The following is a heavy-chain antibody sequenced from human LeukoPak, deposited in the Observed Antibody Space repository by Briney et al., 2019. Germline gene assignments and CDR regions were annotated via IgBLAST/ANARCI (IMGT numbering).Heavy chain of an antibody. CDR3: ARGSSSWQPAYYYYYGMDV. CDR2: IIPIFGTA. Sequence: SVKVSCKASGGTFSSYAISWVRRAPGQGLEWMGGIIPIFGTANYAQKFQGRVTITADESTSTAYMELSSLRSEDTAVYYCARGSSSWQPAYYYYYGMDVWGQGTTVTVSS. J-gene: IGHJ6*02. CDR1: GGTFSSYA. V-gene: IGHV1-69*13. D-gene: IGHD6-13*01.